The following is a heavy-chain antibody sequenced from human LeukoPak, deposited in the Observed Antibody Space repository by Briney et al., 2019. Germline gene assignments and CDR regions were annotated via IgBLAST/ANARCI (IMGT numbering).Heavy chain of an antibody. D-gene: IGHD5-24*01. CDR1: GFSLGTSGVG. CDR3: ARRMRGDRPNYRGNFDY. J-gene: IGHJ4*02. V-gene: IGHV2-5*02. CDR2: IYWDDDK. Sequence: SGPTLVNPTQTLTLTCAFSGFSLGTSGVGVGWIRQSPGKALEWLAIIYWDDDKIYSPSLRSRVTIIKDTSKNQVVLIMTNMDPVDTATYYCARRMRGDRPNYRGNFDYWGQGTLVTASS.